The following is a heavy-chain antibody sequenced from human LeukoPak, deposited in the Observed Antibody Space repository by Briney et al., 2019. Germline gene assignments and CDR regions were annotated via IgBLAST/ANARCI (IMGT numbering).Heavy chain of an antibody. Sequence: PSETLSLTCSVSDGSISGYYWSWIREPAGKGLEWIERMHTSGSSNYNVSLKSRITMSVDTSRNQFALRLSSVTAADTAIYYCARDLGSGWYDYWGQGTLVTVPS. V-gene: IGHV4-4*07. CDR3: ARDLGSGWYDY. CDR2: MHTSGSS. CDR1: DGSISGYY. J-gene: IGHJ4*02. D-gene: IGHD6-13*01.